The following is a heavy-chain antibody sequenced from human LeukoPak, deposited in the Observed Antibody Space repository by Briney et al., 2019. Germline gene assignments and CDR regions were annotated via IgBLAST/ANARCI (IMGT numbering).Heavy chain of an antibody. CDR1: GYSFTSYW. Sequence: GESLKISCKGSGYSFTSYWISWVRQMPGKGLEWMGRIDPSDSYTNYSPSFQGHVTISADKSISTAYLQWSSLKASDTAMYYCARGHTSDGSGSYYHDYWGQGTLVTVSS. D-gene: IGHD3-10*01. CDR2: IDPSDSYT. V-gene: IGHV5-10-1*01. J-gene: IGHJ4*02. CDR3: ARGHTSDGSGSYYHDY.